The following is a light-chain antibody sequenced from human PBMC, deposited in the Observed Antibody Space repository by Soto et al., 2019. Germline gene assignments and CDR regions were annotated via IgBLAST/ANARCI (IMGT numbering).Light chain of an antibody. Sequence: EIVLTQSPGTLSLSQGERATLSCRASQSVSSSYLAWYQQKPGQAPRLLIYGASSRATGIPDRFSGSGSGPDFTLTISRLEPEDFAVYYCQQYGSSPDTYGPGTKVDSK. CDR2: GAS. CDR1: QSVSSSY. V-gene: IGKV3-20*01. CDR3: QQYGSSPDT. J-gene: IGKJ3*01.